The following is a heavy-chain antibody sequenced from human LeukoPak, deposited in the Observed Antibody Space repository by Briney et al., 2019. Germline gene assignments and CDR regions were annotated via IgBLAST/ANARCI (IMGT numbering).Heavy chain of an antibody. CDR1: GFTFDDYA. J-gene: IGHJ4*02. CDR3: AKNPPGFGELLYLDY. CDR2: ISGSGGST. Sequence: PGRSLRLSCAASGFTFDDYAMHWVRQAPGKGLEWVSAISGSGGSTYYADSVKGRFTISRDNSKNTLYLQMNSLRAEDTAVYYCAKNPPGFGELLYLDYWGQGTLVTVSS. V-gene: IGHV3-23*01. D-gene: IGHD3-10*01.